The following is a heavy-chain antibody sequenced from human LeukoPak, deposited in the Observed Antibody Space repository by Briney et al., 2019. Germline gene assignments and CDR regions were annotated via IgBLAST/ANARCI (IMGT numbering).Heavy chain of an antibody. CDR3: AGPITMKGGADY. J-gene: IGHJ4*02. CDR1: GFTFSSYS. Sequence: PGGSLRLSCAASGFTFSSYSMNWVRQAPGKGLEWVSSISSSSSYIYYADSVKGRFTISSDNAKNSLYLQMNSLRAEDTAVYYCAGPITMKGGADYWGQGTLVTVSS. CDR2: ISSSSSYI. D-gene: IGHD3-22*01. V-gene: IGHV3-21*01.